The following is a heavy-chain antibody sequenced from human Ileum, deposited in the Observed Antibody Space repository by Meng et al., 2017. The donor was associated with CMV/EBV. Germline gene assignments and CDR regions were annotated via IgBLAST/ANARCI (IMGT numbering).Heavy chain of an antibody. CDR3: AREGPTDWGRALDY. J-gene: IGHJ4*02. V-gene: IGHV4-4*07. CDR2: IYTSGSS. D-gene: IGHD7-27*01. Sequence: QVEMEECGPGLGTPSETLSLTCTVSGGSMSSYYWSWIRHPAGKGLEWIGRIYTSGSSNYNSSLKSRVTMSVDTSKNQFSMKLNSVTAADTAVYYCAREGPTDWGRALDYWGQGTLVTVSS. CDR1: GGSMSSYY.